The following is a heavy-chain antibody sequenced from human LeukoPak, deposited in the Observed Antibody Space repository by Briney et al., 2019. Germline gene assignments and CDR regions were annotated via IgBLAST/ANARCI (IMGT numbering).Heavy chain of an antibody. CDR2: IYHSGST. CDR1: GFTFSDYY. Sequence: RSGGSLRLSCAASGFTFSDYYMSWIRQAPGKGLEWIGEIYHSGSTNYNPSLKSRVTISVDKSKNQFSLKLSSVTAADTAVYYCVCNSWGFDYWGQGTLVTVSS. CDR3: VCNSWGFDY. V-gene: IGHV4-34*08. J-gene: IGHJ4*02. D-gene: IGHD4-23*01.